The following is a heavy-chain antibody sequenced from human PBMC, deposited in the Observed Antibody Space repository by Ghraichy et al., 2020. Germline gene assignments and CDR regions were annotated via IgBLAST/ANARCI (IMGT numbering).Heavy chain of an antibody. V-gene: IGHV4-59*08. D-gene: IGHD3-22*01. J-gene: IGHJ4*02. Sequence: SETLSLTCTVSGGSISSYYWSWIRQPPGKGLEWIGYIYYSGSTNYNPSLKSRVTISVDTSKNQFSLKLSSVTAADTAVYYCARLLGELIPYYYDSSGYFDYWGQGTLVTVSS. CDR2: IYYSGST. CDR1: GGSISSYY. CDR3: ARLLGELIPYYYDSSGYFDY.